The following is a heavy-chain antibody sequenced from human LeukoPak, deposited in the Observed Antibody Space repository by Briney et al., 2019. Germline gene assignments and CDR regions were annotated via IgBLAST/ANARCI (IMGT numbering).Heavy chain of an antibody. Sequence: PGGSLRLSCAASGFTFSSFEVNWVRQAPGKGLEWVSSISSGGSTIYYADSVKGRFTISRDNAKNSLYLQMNSLRVEDTAVYYCAKVANYYYGPETYYFFEHWGQGTPVTASS. CDR1: GFTFSSFE. D-gene: IGHD3-10*01. V-gene: IGHV3-48*03. CDR3: AKVANYYYGPETYYFFEH. CDR2: ISSGGSTI. J-gene: IGHJ4*02.